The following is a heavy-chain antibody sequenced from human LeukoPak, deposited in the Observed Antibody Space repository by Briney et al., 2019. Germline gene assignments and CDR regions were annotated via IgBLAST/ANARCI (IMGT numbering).Heavy chain of an antibody. D-gene: IGHD3-16*02. V-gene: IGHV3-23*01. CDR1: GFTFSSYA. Sequence: GGSLRLSCAASGFTFSSYAMSWVRQAPGKGLEWVSSISGSGGGTSHADSVRGRFTISRDNSKNTLYLQMNSLRAEDTAVYYCARERDWGNYRYLGYFDYWGQGTLVTVSS. J-gene: IGHJ4*02. CDR3: ARERDWGNYRYLGYFDY. CDR2: ISGSGGGT.